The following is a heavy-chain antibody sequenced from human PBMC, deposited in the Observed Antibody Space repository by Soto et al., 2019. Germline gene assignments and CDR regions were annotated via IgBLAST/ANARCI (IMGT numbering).Heavy chain of an antibody. CDR3: ARVPDR. Sequence: SETLSLTCTVSGDSVSSRGYFWAWLRQPPGKRLEWIGSIYHSGNTYYNPSLKSRVTISVDRSKNQFSLKLSSVTAADTAVYYCARVPDRWGQGTLVTVSS. D-gene: IGHD2-2*01. CDR1: GDSVSSRGYF. J-gene: IGHJ5*02. CDR2: IYHSGNT. V-gene: IGHV4-39*07.